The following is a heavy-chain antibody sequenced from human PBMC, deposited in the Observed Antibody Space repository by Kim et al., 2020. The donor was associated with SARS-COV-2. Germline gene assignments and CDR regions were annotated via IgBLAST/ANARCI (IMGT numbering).Heavy chain of an antibody. CDR2: DSDT. Sequence: DSDTRYRPSFQGQVTISADKSISTAYLQWSSLKASDTAMYYCARIGDYWGQGTLVTVSS. D-gene: IGHD2-15*01. V-gene: IGHV5-51*01. CDR3: ARIGDY. J-gene: IGHJ4*02.